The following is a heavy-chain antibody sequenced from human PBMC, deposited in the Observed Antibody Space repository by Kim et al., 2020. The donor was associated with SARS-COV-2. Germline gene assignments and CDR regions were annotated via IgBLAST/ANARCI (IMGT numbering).Heavy chain of an antibody. Sequence: SETLSLTCTVSGGSITNYYYNWIRQPPGKELEWMGYIFYSGTTNYNPSLKSRVTISLDTSKNQFSLKLTSVTAADTAVYFCARGGTKQLAQAWGQGTLV. CDR2: IFYSGTT. D-gene: IGHD6-6*01. V-gene: IGHV4-59*13. J-gene: IGHJ5*02. CDR1: GGSITNYY. CDR3: ARGGTKQLAQA.